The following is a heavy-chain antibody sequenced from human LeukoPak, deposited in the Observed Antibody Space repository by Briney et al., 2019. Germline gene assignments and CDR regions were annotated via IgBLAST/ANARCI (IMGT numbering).Heavy chain of an antibody. J-gene: IGHJ5*02. CDR2: TYYRSKWYN. D-gene: IGHD6-19*01. CDR3: ARDRVAVAAIHNWFDP. Sequence: PSQTLSLTCAISGDSVSSNSAAWNWLRQSPSRGLEWLGRTYYRSKWYNDYAVFVKSRISINPDTSKNQFSLQLNSVTPEDTAVYYCARDRVAVAAIHNWFDPWGQGTLVTVSS. CDR1: GDSVSSNSAA. V-gene: IGHV6-1*01.